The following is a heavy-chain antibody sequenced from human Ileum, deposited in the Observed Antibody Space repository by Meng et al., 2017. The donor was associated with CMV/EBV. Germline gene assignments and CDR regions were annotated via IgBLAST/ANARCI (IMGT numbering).Heavy chain of an antibody. D-gene: IGHD5-18*01. CDR3: AKEVGTAMGGYYYGMDV. Sequence: GGSLRLSCAASGFTSSSYGMHWVRQAPGKGLEWVAVIWYDGSNKYYADSVKGRFTISRDKSKNTLYLQMNSLRAEDTVVYYCAKEVGTAMGGYYYGMDVWGQGTTVTVSS. J-gene: IGHJ6*02. V-gene: IGHV3-33*03. CDR1: GFTSSSYG. CDR2: IWYDGSNK.